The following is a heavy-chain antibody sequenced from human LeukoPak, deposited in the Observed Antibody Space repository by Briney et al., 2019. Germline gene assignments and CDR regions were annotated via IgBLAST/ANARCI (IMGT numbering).Heavy chain of an antibody. CDR2: ISGSGGYT. J-gene: IGHJ4*02. CDR3: AKNVGGVPINQNHLLDY. V-gene: IGHV3-23*01. D-gene: IGHD3-3*01. CDR1: GFTLSSYA. Sequence: PGGSLRLPCAASGFTLSSYAMTWVRRAPGKGLEWVSSISGSGGYTSYADSVRGRFTISRDNSKNTVYLQMNSLRAEDTAVFYCAKNVGGVPINQNHLLDYCGQGTLVTVSS.